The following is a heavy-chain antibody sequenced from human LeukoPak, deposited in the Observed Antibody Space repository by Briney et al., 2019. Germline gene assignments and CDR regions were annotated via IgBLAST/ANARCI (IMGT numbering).Heavy chain of an antibody. J-gene: IGHJ4*02. CDR3: ARDKVVGATYFDY. Sequence: GGSLRLSCAASGFTFSSYAMHWVRQAPGKGLEWVANIKQDGSEIHYVDSVKGRFTISRDNAKNSLYLQMNSLTVEDTAVYYCARDKVVGATYFDYWGRGTLVTVSS. D-gene: IGHD1-26*01. V-gene: IGHV3-7*01. CDR2: IKQDGSEI. CDR1: GFTFSSYA.